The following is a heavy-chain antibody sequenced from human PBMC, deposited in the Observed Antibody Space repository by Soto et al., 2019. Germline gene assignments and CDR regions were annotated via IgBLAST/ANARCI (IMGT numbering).Heavy chain of an antibody. D-gene: IGHD6-19*01. J-gene: IGHJ4*02. CDR3: AHSSSGLSYYFDY. V-gene: IGHV2-5*01. Sequence: AEPGKPQQRLTLACIFPWFPLPTNRAGVGWIRQPPGKALEWLALIYWNDDKRYSPSLKSRLTITSDTSKNQVLLTMTNMDPVDTATYYCAHSSSGLSYYFDYWGQGTLVTVSS. CDR1: WFPLPTNRAG. CDR2: IYWNDDK.